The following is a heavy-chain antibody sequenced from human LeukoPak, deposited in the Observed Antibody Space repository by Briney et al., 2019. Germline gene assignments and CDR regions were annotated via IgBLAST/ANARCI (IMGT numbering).Heavy chain of an antibody. Sequence: GGSLRLSCAASGFTFSSYGMHWVRQAPGKGLEWVAFIRYDGSHKYYADSVKGRFTISRDNSKNTLYLQMNSPRAEDTAVYYCAKDPSKPFLYGSGSYLVYWGQGTLVTVSS. V-gene: IGHV3-30*02. J-gene: IGHJ4*02. CDR2: IRYDGSHK. CDR3: AKDPSKPFLYGSGSYLVY. CDR1: GFTFSSYG. D-gene: IGHD3-10*01.